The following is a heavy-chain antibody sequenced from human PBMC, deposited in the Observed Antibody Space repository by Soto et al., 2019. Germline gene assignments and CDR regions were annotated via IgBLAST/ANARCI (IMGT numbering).Heavy chain of an antibody. CDR3: ARRWYYYGSGSLWFDP. D-gene: IGHD3-10*01. CDR2: INHSGST. V-gene: IGHV4-34*01. J-gene: IGHJ5*02. CDR1: GGSFSGYY. Sequence: PSETLSLTCAVYGGSFSGYYWSWIRQPPGKGLEWIGEINHSGSTNYNPSLKSRVTISVDTSKNQFSLKLSSVTAADTAVYYCARRWYYYGSGSLWFDPWGQGTLVT.